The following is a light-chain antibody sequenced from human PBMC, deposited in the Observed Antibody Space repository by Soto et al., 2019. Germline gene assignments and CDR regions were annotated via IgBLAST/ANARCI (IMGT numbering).Light chain of an antibody. V-gene: IGKV1-8*01. Sequence: AIRMTQSPSSLSASTGDRVTITCRASQGISSYLACYQQKPGKAPKLLIYAASTLQSGVPSRFSASGSGTDFTLTTSCLQSEDFATYYGQQYYSYPYTFGQGTKLEIK. CDR1: QGISSY. J-gene: IGKJ2*01. CDR3: QQYYSYPYT. CDR2: AAS.